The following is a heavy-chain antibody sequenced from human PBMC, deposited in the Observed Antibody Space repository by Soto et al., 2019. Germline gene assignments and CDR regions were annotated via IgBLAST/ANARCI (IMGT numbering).Heavy chain of an antibody. CDR2: IRQDGSEI. V-gene: IGHV3-7*05. Sequence: DVQLVESGGGLVQPGVSLRLSCAASGFTFSSHWMTWVRQAPGKGLERVANIRQDGSEIYCVDSVEGRFTISRDNGKNSLYLQMNSLRAEDTAVYYCARHSYYVLDVWGQGTTVTVSS. J-gene: IGHJ6*02. CDR1: GFTFSSHW. CDR3: ARHSYYVLDV.